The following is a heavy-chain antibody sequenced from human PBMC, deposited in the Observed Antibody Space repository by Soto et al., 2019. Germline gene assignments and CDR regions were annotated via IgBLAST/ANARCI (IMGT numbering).Heavy chain of an antibody. Sequence: GGSLRLSCAASGFTVSSNYMSWVRQAPGKGLAWVSVIYSGGSTYYADSVKGRFTISRDNSKNTLHLQMNSLRAEDTAVFYCARARGYYDSSGYSGYYFDYWGQGTLVTVSS. J-gene: IGHJ4*02. CDR3: ARARGYYDSSGYSGYYFDY. V-gene: IGHV3-53*01. CDR2: IYSGGST. D-gene: IGHD3-22*01. CDR1: GFTVSSNY.